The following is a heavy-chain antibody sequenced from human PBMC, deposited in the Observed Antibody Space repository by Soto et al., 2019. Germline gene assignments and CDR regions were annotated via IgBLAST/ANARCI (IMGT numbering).Heavy chain of an antibody. CDR1: GLTVSMNY. CDR3: ARERAAARTYFDY. Sequence: SLRLSCAASGLTVSMNYMSWVRQAPGKGLEWVSLIYSGGHTYYADSVKGRFTISRDNSKNMLYLQMNNLRVEDTAVHYCARERAAARTYFDYWGQGTLVTVSS. J-gene: IGHJ4*02. D-gene: IGHD6-13*01. V-gene: IGHV3-66*01. CDR2: IYSGGHT.